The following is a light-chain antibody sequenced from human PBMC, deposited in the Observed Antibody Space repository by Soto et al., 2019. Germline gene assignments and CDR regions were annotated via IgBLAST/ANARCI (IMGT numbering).Light chain of an antibody. V-gene: IGKV1-33*01. CDR2: DAS. Sequence: DIQMTQSPSSLSSSLRERFTLTCRASHDISNSLNWYQQKPGQAPKLLIHDASKLATGVPARFSGSGSGTDFTFTISSLQSEDFATYYCQQYDNLLFTFGPGTKVDIK. J-gene: IGKJ3*01. CDR3: QQYDNLLFT. CDR1: HDISNS.